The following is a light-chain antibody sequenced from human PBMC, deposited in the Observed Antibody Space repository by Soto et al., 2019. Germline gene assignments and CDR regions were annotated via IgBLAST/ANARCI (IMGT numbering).Light chain of an antibody. J-gene: IGKJ1*01. CDR3: QQYNNWIGT. V-gene: IGKV3-15*01. Sequence: EIVMTQSPATLSVSPGERATLSCRASQSVSSNLAWYQQKPGQAPRLLIEGASTRATGIPARFSCSGSGTGFTLTISSLQSEDFADYYCQQYNNWIGTFGQGTKVEIK. CDR1: QSVSSN. CDR2: GAS.